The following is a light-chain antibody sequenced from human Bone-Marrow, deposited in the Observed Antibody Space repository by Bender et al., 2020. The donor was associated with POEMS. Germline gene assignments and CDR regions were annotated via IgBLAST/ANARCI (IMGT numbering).Light chain of an antibody. CDR3: CSYRRGDTRV. CDR2: DVT. CDR1: SSDVGGYHY. V-gene: IGLV2-14*03. J-gene: IGLJ2*01. Sequence: QSALTQPASVSGSPGQSITISCTGTSSDVGGYHYVSWYQQHPGKAPKLMIYDVTDRPSGVPDRFSGSKSGNTASLTISGLQAEDEADYYCCSYRRGDTRVFGGGTKVTVL.